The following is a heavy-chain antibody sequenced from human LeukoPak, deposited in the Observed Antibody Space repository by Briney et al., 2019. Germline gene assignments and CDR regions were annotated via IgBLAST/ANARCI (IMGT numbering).Heavy chain of an antibody. CDR2: IKRDGSER. V-gene: IGHV3-7*01. J-gene: IGHJ4*02. D-gene: IGHD4/OR15-4a*01. CDR3: ARLTTTAPPAFDY. CDR1: GLTFSSYW. Sequence: PGGSLRLSCAASGLTFSSYWMSWVRQAPGKGLEWVANIKRDGSERYYVDSVKGRFTISRDNAKNSLYLQMNSLRAEDTAVYYCARLTTTAPPAFDYWGQGTLVTVSP.